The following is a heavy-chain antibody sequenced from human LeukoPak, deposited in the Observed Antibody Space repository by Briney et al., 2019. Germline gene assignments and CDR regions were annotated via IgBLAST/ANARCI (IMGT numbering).Heavy chain of an antibody. CDR2: INPNSGGT. CDR3: ARDRRGYYDSSGYPS. J-gene: IGHJ4*02. D-gene: IGHD3-22*01. CDR1: GYTFTGYY. V-gene: IGHV1-2*02. Sequence: WASVKASCKASGYTFTGYYMHWVRQAPGQGLEWMGWINPNSGGTNYAQKFQGRVTMTRDTSISTAYMELSRLRSDDTAVYYCARDRRGYYDSSGYPSWGQGTLVTVSS.